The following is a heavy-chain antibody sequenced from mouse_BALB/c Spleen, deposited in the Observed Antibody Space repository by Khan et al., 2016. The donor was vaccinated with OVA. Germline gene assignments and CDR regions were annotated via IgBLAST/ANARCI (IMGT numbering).Heavy chain of an antibody. CDR3: ASHLTGSFAY. D-gene: IGHD4-1*01. CDR2: ISRGGDYT. J-gene: IGHJ3*01. V-gene: IGHV5-6*01. Sequence: EVQVVESGGDLVKPGGSLKLSCAASGFTFSSYSMSWVRQTPDKRLEWVATISRGGDYTYYLDSVKGRFTISRDNAKNPLYLQLSSLQSEDTAMYYGASHLTGSFAYWGQGTLVTVSA. CDR1: GFTFSSYS.